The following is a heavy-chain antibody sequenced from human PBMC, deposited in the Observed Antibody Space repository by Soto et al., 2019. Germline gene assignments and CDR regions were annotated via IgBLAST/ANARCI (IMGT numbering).Heavy chain of an antibody. J-gene: IGHJ4*02. D-gene: IGHD7-27*01. V-gene: IGHV3-33*01. Sequence: QVQLVESGGGVVQPGRSLRLSCAASGFTFSSYGMHWVRQAPGKGLEWVAVIWYDGSNKYYADSVKGRFTISRDNSKNTLYLKMNSLRAEDTAVYYCAREGLGDLKQGTYYFDYWCQGTMVTVSS. CDR2: IWYDGSNK. CDR3: AREGLGDLKQGTYYFDY. CDR1: GFTFSSYG.